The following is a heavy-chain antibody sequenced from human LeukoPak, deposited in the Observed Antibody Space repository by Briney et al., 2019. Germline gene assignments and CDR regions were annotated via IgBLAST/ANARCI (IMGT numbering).Heavy chain of an antibody. V-gene: IGHV3-64*02. CDR3: ARVGPETAFDY. CDR1: GFTFSSYG. Sequence: GGSLRLSCAASGFTFSSYGMSWVRQSPGRGLEYVSAINYKGGTTYYADSVKGRFTISRDNSKNTLYLQMASLRGEDMAVYYCARVGPETAFDYWGQGTLVTVSS. CDR2: INYKGGTT. J-gene: IGHJ4*02. D-gene: IGHD1-14*01.